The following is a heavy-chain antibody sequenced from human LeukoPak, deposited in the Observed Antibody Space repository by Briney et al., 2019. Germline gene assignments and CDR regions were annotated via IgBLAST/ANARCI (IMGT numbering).Heavy chain of an antibody. CDR3: AREVLPGNYYGMDV. CDR2: MNPNSGNT. CDR1: GYTFTTYD. D-gene: IGHD3-10*01. J-gene: IGHJ6*02. V-gene: IGHV1-8*01. Sequence: GASVKVSCKPSGYTFTTYDINWVRQAPGQGLEWIGWMNPNSGNTGYAQKFQGRVTMTTDTSTSTAYMELRSLRSDDTAVYYCAREVLPGNYYGMDVWGQGTTVTVSS.